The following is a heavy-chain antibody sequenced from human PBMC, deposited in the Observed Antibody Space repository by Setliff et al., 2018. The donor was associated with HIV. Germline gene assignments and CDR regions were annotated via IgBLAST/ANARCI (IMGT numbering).Heavy chain of an antibody. V-gene: IGHV4-59*08. CDR2: IYNSRST. J-gene: IGHJ6*03. D-gene: IGHD2-2*01. CDR3: ARLGYCSRTTCYGYYYMDV. Sequence: SETLSFTCTVSGGSISSHYWSWIRQPPGKGLEWFGYIYNSRSTNYHPSLKSRLTISVDTSKNQFSLKLSSVTAADTAVYYCARLGYCSRTTCYGYYYMDVWGKGTTVTV. CDR1: GGSISSHY.